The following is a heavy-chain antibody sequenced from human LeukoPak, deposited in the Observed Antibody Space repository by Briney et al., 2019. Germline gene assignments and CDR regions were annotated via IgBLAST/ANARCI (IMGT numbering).Heavy chain of an antibody. J-gene: IGHJ6*02. CDR1: GYTFTSYD. CDR2: MNPNSGNT. V-gene: IGHV1-8*01. D-gene: IGHD2-2*01. Sequence: GASVKVSCKASGYTFTSYDINWVRQAPGQGLEWMGWMNPNSGNTGYAQKFQGRVTMTRNTSISTAYMELSSLRSEDTAVYYCARARAVVVPAAMGPYYYYGMDVWGQGTTVTVSS. CDR3: ARARAVVVPAAMGPYYYYGMDV.